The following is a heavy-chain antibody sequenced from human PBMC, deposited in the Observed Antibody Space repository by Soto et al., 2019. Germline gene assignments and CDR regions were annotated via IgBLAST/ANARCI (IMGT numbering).Heavy chain of an antibody. V-gene: IGHV5-10-1*01. J-gene: IGHJ4*02. D-gene: IGHD2-15*01. CDR1: GYSFINYW. CDR3: VSQYMVAARNSPYYLDL. CDR2: IDPRDSYT. Sequence: GESLKISCKGSGYSFINYWINWVRQMPDKGLEWMGRIDPRDSYTNYSPSFQGHVTISIDKSINTAYLQWSSLKASDTAIYFFVSQYMVAARNSPYYLDLWGQGILVTVSS.